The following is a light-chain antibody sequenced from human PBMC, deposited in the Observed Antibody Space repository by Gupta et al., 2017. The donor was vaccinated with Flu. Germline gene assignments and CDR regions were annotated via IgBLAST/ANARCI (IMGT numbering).Light chain of an antibody. J-gene: IGKJ1*01. V-gene: IGKV1-39*01. CDR3: QQTDYIPRT. Sequence: DIQMTQSPSSLSASVGDSVSITCRAGQTIARFLHWYQHKPGKAPSLLIHSACTVQDGVPTRFSGSESGTEFTLTISGLQPEDFATYYCQQTDYIPRTFGQGTRVEIK. CDR1: QTIARF. CDR2: SAC.